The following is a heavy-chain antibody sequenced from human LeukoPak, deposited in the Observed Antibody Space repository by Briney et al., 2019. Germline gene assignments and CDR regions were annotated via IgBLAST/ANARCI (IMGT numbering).Heavy chain of an antibody. J-gene: IGHJ5*02. V-gene: IGHV4-30-4*01. CDR3: ARFSGRWGVDP. CDR2: IYYSGST. D-gene: IGHD6-19*01. Sequence: KSSETLSLTCTVSGGSISSGDYYWSWIRQPPGKGLEWIGYIYYSGSTYYNPSLKSRVTISVDTSKNQFSLKLSSVTAADTAVYYCARFSGRWGVDPWGQGTLVTVSS. CDR1: GGSISSGDYY.